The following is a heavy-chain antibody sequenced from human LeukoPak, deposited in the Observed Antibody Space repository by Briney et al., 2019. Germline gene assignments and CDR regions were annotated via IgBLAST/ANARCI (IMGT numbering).Heavy chain of an antibody. V-gene: IGHV4-34*01. J-gene: IGHJ4*02. D-gene: IGHD3-10*01. Sequence: PSETLSLTCAVYGGSFSGYYWSWIRQPPGKGLEWIGEINHSGSTNYNPSLKSRVTISVDTSKNQFSLKLSSVTAADTAVYYCAKGPINHGSGSRCFDYWGQGTLVTVSS. CDR3: AKGPINHGSGSRCFDY. CDR2: INHSGST. CDR1: GGSFSGYY.